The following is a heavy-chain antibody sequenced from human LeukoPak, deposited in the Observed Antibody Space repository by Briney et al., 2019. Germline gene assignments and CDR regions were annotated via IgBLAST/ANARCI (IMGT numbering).Heavy chain of an antibody. CDR3: AREKVRWFDP. Sequence: GGSLRLSCAASGFTFSSYAMHWVRQAPGKGLEYVSAISSNGGSTYYANSVKGRFTISRDNSKNTLYLQMGSLRAEDMAVYYCAREKVRWFDPWGQGTLVTVSS. V-gene: IGHV3-64*01. CDR1: GFTFSSYA. CDR2: ISSNGGST. J-gene: IGHJ5*02.